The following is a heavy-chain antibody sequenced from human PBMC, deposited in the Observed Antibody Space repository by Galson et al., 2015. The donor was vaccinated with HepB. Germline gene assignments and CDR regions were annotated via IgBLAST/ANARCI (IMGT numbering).Heavy chain of an antibody. D-gene: IGHD2-2*01. CDR3: ARGRYCSGTSCPIYPIPWY. V-gene: IGHV3-21*01. Sequence: SLRLSCAASGFTFSSYSMNWVRQAPGKGLEWVSSISSSSSYIYYADSVKGRFTISRDNAKNSLYLQMNSLRAEDTAVYYCARGRYCSGTSCPIYPIPWYWGQGTLVTVSS. CDR1: GFTFSSYS. CDR2: ISSSSSYI. J-gene: IGHJ4*02.